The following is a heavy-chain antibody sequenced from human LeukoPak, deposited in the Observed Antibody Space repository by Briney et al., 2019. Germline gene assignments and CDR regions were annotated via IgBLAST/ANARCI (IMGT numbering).Heavy chain of an antibody. Sequence: APVKVSCKASGYTLTSYAMNWVRQAPGQGLEWMGWINTNTGNPTYAQGFTGRFVFSLDTSVSTAYLQISSLKAEDTAVYYCARTVGSYYYYYMDVWGKGTTVTVSS. CDR3: ARTVGSYYYYYMDV. CDR1: GYTLTSYA. V-gene: IGHV7-4-1*02. J-gene: IGHJ6*03. CDR2: INTNTGNP. D-gene: IGHD3-10*01.